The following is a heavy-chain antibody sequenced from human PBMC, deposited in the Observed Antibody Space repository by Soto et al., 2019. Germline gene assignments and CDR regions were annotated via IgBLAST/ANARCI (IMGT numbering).Heavy chain of an antibody. Sequence: SETLSLTCTVSGGSINSGDYYWTWVRQPPGKGLEWIGYIYYDGNSQHNPSLKSRVTMSVDTSKNQFSLNLSAVTAADTAVYYCARDRRWLPRGPNNWLDLWGQGTQVTVSS. D-gene: IGHD5-12*01. CDR3: ARDRRWLPRGPNNWLDL. CDR1: GGSINSGDYY. J-gene: IGHJ5*02. V-gene: IGHV4-30-4*01. CDR2: IYYDGNS.